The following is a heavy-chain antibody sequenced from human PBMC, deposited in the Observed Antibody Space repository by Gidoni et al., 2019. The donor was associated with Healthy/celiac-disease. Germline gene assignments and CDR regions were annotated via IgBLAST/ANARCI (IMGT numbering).Heavy chain of an antibody. Sequence: EVQLVESGGGLVQPGRSLRLSCTASGFTFGDYAMSWFRKAPGKGLEWVGFIRSKAYGGTTEYAASVKGRFTISRDDSKSIAYLQMNSLKTEDTAVYYCTRELDEVDIVVVVAATPNFDYWGQGTLVTVSS. J-gene: IGHJ4*02. CDR3: TRELDEVDIVVVVAATPNFDY. D-gene: IGHD2-15*01. V-gene: IGHV3-49*03. CDR2: IRSKAYGGTT. CDR1: GFTFGDYA.